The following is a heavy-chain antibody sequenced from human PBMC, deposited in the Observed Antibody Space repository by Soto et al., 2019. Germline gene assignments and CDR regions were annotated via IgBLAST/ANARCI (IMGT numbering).Heavy chain of an antibody. CDR2: INHSGST. CDR1: GGSFSGYY. Sequence: SETLSLTCAVYGGSFSGYYWTWIRQPPGTGLEWIGSINHSGSTYYNPSLKSRVTISVDTSKNQFSLKLSSVTAADTAVYYCAREDSSSWYTSQYNWFDPWGQGTLVTVSS. CDR3: AREDSSSWYTSQYNWFDP. V-gene: IGHV4-34*01. J-gene: IGHJ5*02. D-gene: IGHD6-13*01.